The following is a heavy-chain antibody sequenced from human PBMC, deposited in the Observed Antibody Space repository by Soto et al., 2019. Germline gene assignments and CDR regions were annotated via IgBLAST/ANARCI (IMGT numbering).Heavy chain of an antibody. CDR3: ARRGSGSYSDY. J-gene: IGHJ4*02. CDR2: IYYSGST. Sequence: SETLSLTCAVSGGSVSSTNWWSWVRQSPGKGLEWIGSIYYSGSTYYNPSLKSRVTISVDTSKNQFSLKLSSVTAADTAVYYCARRGSGSYSDYWGQGTLVTVSS. CDR1: GGSVSSTNW. D-gene: IGHD3-10*01. V-gene: IGHV4-39*01.